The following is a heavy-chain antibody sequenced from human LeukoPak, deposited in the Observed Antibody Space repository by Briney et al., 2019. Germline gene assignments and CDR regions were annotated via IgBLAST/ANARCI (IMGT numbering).Heavy chain of an antibody. CDR3: ALVTTFGPAGAFDI. CDR2: IIPIFGTA. J-gene: IGHJ3*02. CDR1: GYTFTGYY. V-gene: IGHV1-69*13. D-gene: IGHD3-16*01. Sequence: SVKVSCKASGYTFTGYYMHWVRQAPGQGLEWMGGIIPIFGTANYAQKFQGRVAITADESTSTAYMELSSLRSEDTAVYYCALVTTFGPAGAFDIWGQGTMVTVSS.